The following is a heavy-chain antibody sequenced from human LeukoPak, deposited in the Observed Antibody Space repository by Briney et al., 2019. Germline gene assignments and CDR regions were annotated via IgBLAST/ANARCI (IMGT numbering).Heavy chain of an antibody. CDR1: GFTFSSYW. Sequence: GGSLRLSCTASGFTFSSYWTHWVRQAPGKGLVWVSRINSDGSSTSYADSVKGRFTISRDNAKNTLYLQMNSLRAEDTAVYYCAGYGSGNVDFDYWGQGTLVTVSS. V-gene: IGHV3-74*01. CDR2: INSDGSST. CDR3: AGYGSGNVDFDY. D-gene: IGHD3-10*01. J-gene: IGHJ4*02.